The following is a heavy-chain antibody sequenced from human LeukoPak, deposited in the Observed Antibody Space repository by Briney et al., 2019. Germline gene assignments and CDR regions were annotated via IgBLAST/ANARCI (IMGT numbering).Heavy chain of an antibody. Sequence: GGSLRLSCAASGFTFSSYWMHWVRHAPGKGLVWVSRINSDGSSTSYADSVKGRFTVSRDNAKNTLYLQMNSLRAEDTAVYYCAREIAAGGLDYWGQGTLVTVSS. J-gene: IGHJ4*02. V-gene: IGHV3-74*01. CDR3: AREIAAGGLDY. CDR2: INSDGSST. CDR1: GFTFSSYW. D-gene: IGHD6-13*01.